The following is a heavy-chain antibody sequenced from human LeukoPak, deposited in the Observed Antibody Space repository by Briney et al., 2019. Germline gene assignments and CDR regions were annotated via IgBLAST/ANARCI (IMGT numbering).Heavy chain of an antibody. CDR1: GFTFSSYG. D-gene: IGHD3-22*01. CDR3: AKEMRYYDSSGYYYVGMDV. J-gene: IGHJ6*02. CDR2: ISYDGSNK. V-gene: IGHV3-30*18. Sequence: PGGSLRLSCAASGFTFSSYGMHWVRQAPGKGLEWVAVISYDGSNKYYADSVKGRFTISRDNSKNTLYLQMNSLSAEDTAVYYCAKEMRYYDSSGYYYVGMDVWGQGTTVTVSS.